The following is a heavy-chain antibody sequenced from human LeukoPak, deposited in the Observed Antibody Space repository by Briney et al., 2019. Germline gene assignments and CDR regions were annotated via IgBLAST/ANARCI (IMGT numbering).Heavy chain of an antibody. CDR1: GFTFSSYW. CDR2: IDYDGSIT. D-gene: IGHD1-7*01. J-gene: IGHJ4*02. Sequence: GGSLRLSCXXSGFTFSSYWIHWVRQVPGKGLVWVSRIDYDGSITNYADSVKGRFTISRDNARNTLYLQMNSLRVDDTAVYYCVKDLGGNYDYWGQGTLVTVSS. CDR3: VKDLGGNYDY. V-gene: IGHV3-74*01.